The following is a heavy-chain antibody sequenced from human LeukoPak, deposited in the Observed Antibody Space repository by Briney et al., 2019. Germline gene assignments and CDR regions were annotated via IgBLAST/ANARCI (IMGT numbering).Heavy chain of an antibody. Sequence: SETLSLTCAVYGGSFSGYYWSWIRQPPGKGLEWIGEINHSGSTNYNPSLKSRVTISVDTSKNQFSLKLSSVTAADTAVYYCARQPPTNLFDYWGQGTLVTVSS. J-gene: IGHJ4*02. D-gene: IGHD1-14*01. V-gene: IGHV4-34*01. CDR3: ARQPPTNLFDY. CDR1: GGSFSGYY. CDR2: INHSGST.